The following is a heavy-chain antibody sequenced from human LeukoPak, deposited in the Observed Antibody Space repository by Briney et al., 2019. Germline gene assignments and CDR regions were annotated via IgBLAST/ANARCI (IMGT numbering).Heavy chain of an antibody. CDR3: AKDDPREWEPGLFDY. V-gene: IGHV3-30*02. CDR1: GFTFSSYG. CDR2: IRYDGSNK. Sequence: GGSLRLSCAASGFTFSSYGMHWVRQAPGKGLVWVVFIRYDGSNKYYADSVKGRFTISRDNAKNTLYLQMNSLRAEDTAVYYCAKDDPREWEPGLFDYWGQGTPVTVSS. J-gene: IGHJ4*02. D-gene: IGHD1-26*01.